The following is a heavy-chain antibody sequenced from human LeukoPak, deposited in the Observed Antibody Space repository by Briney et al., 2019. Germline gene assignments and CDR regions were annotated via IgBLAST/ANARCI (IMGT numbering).Heavy chain of an antibody. Sequence: GGSLRLSCAASGFTFSSYWMSWVRQAPGKGLEWVANIKQDGSEKYYVDSVKGRFTISRDNAKNTLYLQMNSLRAEDTAVYYCARAEYSSGWDYFDYWGQGTLVTVSS. CDR2: IKQDGSEK. J-gene: IGHJ4*02. CDR1: GFTFSSYW. D-gene: IGHD6-19*01. CDR3: ARAEYSSGWDYFDY. V-gene: IGHV3-7*01.